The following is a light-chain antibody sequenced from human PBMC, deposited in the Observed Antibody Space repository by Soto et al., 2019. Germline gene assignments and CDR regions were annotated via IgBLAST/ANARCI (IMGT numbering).Light chain of an antibody. J-gene: IGKJ1*01. Sequence: EIVLTQSPGTLSLSPGERATLSCXASQSVSSSYLAWYQQKPGQAPRLLISDASSRATDVPDRFSGSGSGTDFSLTISRLEPEDFAVYYCQQYGDSPVTFGQGTKVDI. CDR2: DAS. CDR1: QSVSSSY. CDR3: QQYGDSPVT. V-gene: IGKV3-20*01.